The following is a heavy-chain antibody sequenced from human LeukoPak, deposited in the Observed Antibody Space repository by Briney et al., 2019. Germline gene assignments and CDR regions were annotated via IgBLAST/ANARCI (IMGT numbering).Heavy chain of an antibody. V-gene: IGHV3-30*18. CDR2: ISYDGSNK. CDR1: GFTFSSYG. D-gene: IGHD1-26*01. J-gene: IGHJ4*02. Sequence: GGSLRLFCAASGFTFSSYGMHWVRQAPGKGLEWVAVISYDGSNKYYADSVKGRFTISRDNSKNTLYLQMNSLRAEDTAVYYCAKIVGATKFDYWGQGTLVTVSS. CDR3: AKIVGATKFDY.